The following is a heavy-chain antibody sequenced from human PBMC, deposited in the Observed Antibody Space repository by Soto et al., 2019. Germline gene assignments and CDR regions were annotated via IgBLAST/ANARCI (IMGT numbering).Heavy chain of an antibody. CDR2: IYYSGST. D-gene: IGHD6-6*01. Sequence: QVQLQESGPGLVKPSQTLSLTCTVSGGSISSGDYYWSWIRQPPGKGLEWIGYIYYSGSTYYNPSLKSRVTISVDTSKTQFALKLSSVTAADTAVYYCARERPDGARLDPWGQGTLVTVSS. CDR3: ARERPDGARLDP. V-gene: IGHV4-30-4*01. CDR1: GGSISSGDYY. J-gene: IGHJ5*02.